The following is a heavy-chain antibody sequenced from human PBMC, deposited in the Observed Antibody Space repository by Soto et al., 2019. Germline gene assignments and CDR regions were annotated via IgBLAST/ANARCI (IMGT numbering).Heavy chain of an antibody. D-gene: IGHD2-21*02. V-gene: IGHV6-1*01. CDR2: AYYRSQWYY. J-gene: IGHJ6*02. CDR3: TKQKGDSRTYNGIDV. Sequence: SQTLSLTCAISGDSVSSNSAAWNWIRQSPSRGLEWLGRAYYRSQWYYDSAVSVRSRITVIPDTSMNQFSLQLNSVTPEDTAVYYCTKQKGDSRTYNGIDVWGQGTTVTVSS. CDR1: GDSVSSNSAA.